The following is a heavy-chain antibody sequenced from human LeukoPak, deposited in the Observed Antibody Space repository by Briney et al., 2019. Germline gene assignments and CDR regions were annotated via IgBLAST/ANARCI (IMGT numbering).Heavy chain of an antibody. CDR3: ARGGILTGYPIDY. Sequence: SPSETLSLTCTVSGGSISSYYWSWIRQPPGKGLEWIGYIYYSGSTNYNPSLKSRVTISVDTSKNQFSLKLSSVTAADTAVYYCARGGILTGYPIDYWGQGTLVTVSS. CDR2: IYYSGST. V-gene: IGHV4-59*01. CDR1: GGSISSYY. D-gene: IGHD3-9*01. J-gene: IGHJ4*02.